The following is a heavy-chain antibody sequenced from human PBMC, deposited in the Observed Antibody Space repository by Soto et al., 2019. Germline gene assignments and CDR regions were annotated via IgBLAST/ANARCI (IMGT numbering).Heavy chain of an antibody. CDR2: ISYDGSNK. Sequence: ESGGGVVQPGRSLRLSCAASGFTFSSYGMHWVRQAPGKGLEWVAVISYDGSNKYYADSVKGRFTISRDNSKNTLYLQMNSLRAEDTAVYYCAKSDCSSTSCYPFDAFDIWGQGTMVTVSS. V-gene: IGHV3-30*18. CDR3: AKSDCSSTSCYPFDAFDI. CDR1: GFTFSSYG. D-gene: IGHD2-2*01. J-gene: IGHJ3*02.